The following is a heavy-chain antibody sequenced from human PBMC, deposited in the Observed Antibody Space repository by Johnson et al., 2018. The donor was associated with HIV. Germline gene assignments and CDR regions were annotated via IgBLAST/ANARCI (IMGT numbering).Heavy chain of an antibody. Sequence: QVQLVESGGGLVQPGRSLRLSCAASGFTFSSYAMHWVRQAPGKGMEWVAVISYDGSNKYYADSVKGRFTITRDNSKNTLYLQMNSLRAEDSAVFYCLRGEYYYPSSTYYYGALDIWGQGTMVTVSS. CDR3: LRGEYYYPSSTYYYGALDI. J-gene: IGHJ3*02. CDR1: GFTFSSYA. V-gene: IGHV3-30-3*01. D-gene: IGHD3-22*01. CDR2: ISYDGSNK.